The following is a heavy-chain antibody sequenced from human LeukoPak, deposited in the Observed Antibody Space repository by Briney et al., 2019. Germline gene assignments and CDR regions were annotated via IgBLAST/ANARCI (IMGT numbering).Heavy chain of an antibody. J-gene: IGHJ4*02. CDR2: IYYSGST. V-gene: IGHV4-59*01. Sequence: PSETLSLTCTVSGGSISSYYWSWIRQPPGKGLEWIGYIYYSGSTNYNPSLKSRVTISVDTSKNQFSLKLSSVTAADTAVYYCARTALHSSSWPFDYWGQGTLVTVSS. CDR3: ARTALHSSSWPFDY. D-gene: IGHD6-13*01. CDR1: GGSISSYY.